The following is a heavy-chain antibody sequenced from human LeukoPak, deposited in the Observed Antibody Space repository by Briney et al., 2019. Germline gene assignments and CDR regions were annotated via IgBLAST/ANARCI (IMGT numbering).Heavy chain of an antibody. CDR3: ARDRGTDGDYVDYYYGMDV. J-gene: IGHJ6*02. Sequence: GGSLRLSCADSGFTFSSYPMHWVRHAPGKGLEWVAVISYDGSNKYYADSVKGRFTISRDNSKNTLYLQMNSLRAEDTAVYYCARDRGTDGDYVDYYYGMDVWGQGTTVTVSS. CDR2: ISYDGSNK. CDR1: GFTFSSYP. D-gene: IGHD4-17*01. V-gene: IGHV3-30-3*01.